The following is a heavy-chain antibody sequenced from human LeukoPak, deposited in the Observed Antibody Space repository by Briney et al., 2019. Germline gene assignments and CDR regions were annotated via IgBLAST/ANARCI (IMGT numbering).Heavy chain of an antibody. CDR1: GYSISSGYY. V-gene: IGHV4-38-2*02. J-gene: IGHJ5*02. CDR2: IYHSGST. Sequence: SETLSLTCTVSGYSISSGYYWGWIRQPPGKGLEWIGSIYHSGSTYYNPSLKSRVTISVDTSKNQFSLKLSSVTAADTAVYYCARSGSFTNWFDPWGQGTLVTVSS. CDR3: ARSGSFTNWFDP. D-gene: IGHD2/OR15-2a*01.